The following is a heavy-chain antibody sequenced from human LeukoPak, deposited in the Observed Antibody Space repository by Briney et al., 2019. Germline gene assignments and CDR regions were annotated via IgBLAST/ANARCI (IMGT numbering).Heavy chain of an antibody. J-gene: IGHJ6*02. CDR3: ARLGRGSNWPTNGMDV. V-gene: IGHV4-59*01. CDR2: IYYSGNT. Sequence: SETLSLTCTVSGGSISSYYWSWIRQPPGKGLEWIGYIYYSGNTNYNPSLKSRVTISVDRSKNQFPLNLSSVTAADTAVYYCARLGRGSNWPTNGMDVWGQGTTVAVSS. CDR1: GGSISSYY. D-gene: IGHD6-13*01.